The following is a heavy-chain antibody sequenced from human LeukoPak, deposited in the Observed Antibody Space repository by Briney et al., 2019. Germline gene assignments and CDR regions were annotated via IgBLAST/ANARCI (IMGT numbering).Heavy chain of an antibody. J-gene: IGHJ3*02. CDR3: ARGGPSTAFDI. CDR1: GFTFSSYG. CDR2: IWYDGSNK. D-gene: IGHD3-10*01. V-gene: IGHV3-33*01. Sequence: PGRSLRLSCAASGFTFSSYGMHWVRQAPGKGLEWVAVIWYDGSNKYYADSVKGRFTISRDNSKNTLYLQMNSLRAEDTAVYYCARGGPSTAFDIWGQGTMVTVSS.